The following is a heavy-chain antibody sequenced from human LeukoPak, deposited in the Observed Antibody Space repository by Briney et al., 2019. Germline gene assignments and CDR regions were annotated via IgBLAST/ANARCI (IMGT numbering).Heavy chain of an antibody. CDR1: GGSINSSSYY. CDR2: IYYSGST. J-gene: IGHJ5*02. CDR3: ARAYYYDSSGYYFNWFDP. D-gene: IGHD3-22*01. Sequence: SETLSLTCTVSGGSINSSSYYWGWIRQPPGKGLEWIGNIYYSGSTYYNPSLKSRVTISVDTSKNQFSLKLSSVTAADTAVYYCARAYYYDSSGYYFNWFDPWGQGTLVTVSS. V-gene: IGHV4-39*07.